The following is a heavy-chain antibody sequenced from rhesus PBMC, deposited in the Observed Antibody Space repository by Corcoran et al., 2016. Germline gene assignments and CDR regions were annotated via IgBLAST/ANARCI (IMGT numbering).Heavy chain of an antibody. CDR1: GFIFCSCG. V-gene: IGHV3S5*01. D-gene: IGHD4-29*01. CDR3: ANNYGNYFDY. CDR2: MSNGGGST. J-gene: IGHJ4*01. Sequence: EVQLVESGGGVVTPGGSLGLACAASGFIFCSCGMSWVRQAPGKGLVWVSYMSNGGGSTYYADSVKGRFTISRDNSKNTLSLQMNSLRAEDTAVYYCANNYGNYFDYWGQGVLVTVSS.